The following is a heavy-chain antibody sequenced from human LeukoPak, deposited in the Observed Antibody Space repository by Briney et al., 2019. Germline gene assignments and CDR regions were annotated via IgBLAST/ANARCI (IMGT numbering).Heavy chain of an antibody. J-gene: IGHJ4*02. V-gene: IGHV1-2*02. CDR2: INPNSGGT. Sequence: ASVKVSCKASGYTFTGYYMHWVRQAPGQGLEWMGWINPNSGGTNYAQKFQGRVTMTRDTSISTAYMELSRLRSDDTAVYYCARRPYSNHGIDYWGQGTLVTVSS. D-gene: IGHD4-11*01. CDR1: GYTFTGYY. CDR3: ARRPYSNHGIDY.